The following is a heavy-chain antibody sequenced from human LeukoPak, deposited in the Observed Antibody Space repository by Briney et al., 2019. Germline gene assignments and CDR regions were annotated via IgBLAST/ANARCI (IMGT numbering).Heavy chain of an antibody. CDR1: GFTVRSNY. CDR3: ARETLAGFDY. CDR2: IYAGGTT. J-gene: IGHJ4*02. D-gene: IGHD6-19*01. V-gene: IGHV3-53*01. Sequence: VGSLPLSRAASGFTVRSNYMCWVRQAPGKGLEWVSVIYAGGTTYYADSVKGRFTISRDNSKNTVYLQINSLSAEDTAIYYCARETLAGFDYWGQATLVTVSS.